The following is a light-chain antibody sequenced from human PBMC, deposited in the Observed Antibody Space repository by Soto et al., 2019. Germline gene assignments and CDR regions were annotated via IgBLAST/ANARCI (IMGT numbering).Light chain of an antibody. J-gene: IGLJ2*01. Sequence: SYELAQTPSVSVAPGQTARITCGGNTIGTKSVHWYQQKPGQAPVLVVYVDSDRPSGIPERFSGSNSGNTATLTISRVVAGDEADYYCQVWDSYSDHVVFGGGTKVTVL. CDR2: VDS. CDR3: QVWDSYSDHVV. V-gene: IGLV3-21*02. CDR1: TIGTKS.